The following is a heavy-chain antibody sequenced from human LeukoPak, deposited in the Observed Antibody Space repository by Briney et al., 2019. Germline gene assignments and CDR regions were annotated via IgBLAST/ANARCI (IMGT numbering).Heavy chain of an antibody. J-gene: IGHJ5*02. CDR2: MNPNSGNT. V-gene: IGHV1-8*01. Sequence: ASVKVSCKASGYTFTSYDINWVRQATGQGLEWMGWMNPNSGNTGYAQKFQGRVTMTRNTSISTAYMELSSLRSEDTAVYYCARIRGVRGARWFDPWGQGTLVTVSS. CDR1: GYTFTSYD. D-gene: IGHD3-10*01. CDR3: ARIRGVRGARWFDP.